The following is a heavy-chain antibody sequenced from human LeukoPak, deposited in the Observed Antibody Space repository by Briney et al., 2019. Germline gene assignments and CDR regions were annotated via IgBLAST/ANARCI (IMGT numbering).Heavy chain of an antibody. CDR3: ARFFSGSYLTRMYNWFDP. V-gene: IGHV4-59*01. CDR1: GGSISSYY. J-gene: IGHJ5*02. Sequence: SETLSLTCTVSGGSISSYYWSWLRQPPGKGLEWIGYIYYSGSTNYNPSLKSRVTISVDTSKNQFSLKLSSVTAADTAVYYCARFFSGSYLTRMYNWFDPWGQGTLVTVSS. D-gene: IGHD1-26*01. CDR2: IYYSGST.